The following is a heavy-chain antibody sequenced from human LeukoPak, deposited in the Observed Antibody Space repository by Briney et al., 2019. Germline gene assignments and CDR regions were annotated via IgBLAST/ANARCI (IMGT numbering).Heavy chain of an antibody. CDR2: IYYSGST. CDR3: ARTGSGRDYYGMDV. Sequence: SETLSLTCTVSAGSISSYYWSWIRQPPGKGLEWIGYIYYSGSTNYNPSLKSRVTISVDTSKNQFSLKLTAVTAADTAIYYCARTGSGRDYYGMDVWGQGTSVTVSS. J-gene: IGHJ6*02. V-gene: IGHV4-59*01. D-gene: IGHD5-12*01. CDR1: AGSISSYY.